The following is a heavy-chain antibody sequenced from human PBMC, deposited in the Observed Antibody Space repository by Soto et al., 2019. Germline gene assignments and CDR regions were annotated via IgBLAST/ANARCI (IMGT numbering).Heavy chain of an antibody. V-gene: IGHV4-34*01. CDR1: GGSFSGYY. D-gene: IGHD6-6*01. J-gene: IGHJ4*02. CDR3: ARGLRAAIAARAGGYYFDY. CDR2: INHSGST. Sequence: SETLSLTCAVYGGSFSGYYWSWIRQPPGKGLEWIGEINHSGSTNYNPSLKSRVTISVDTSKNQFSLKLSSVTAADTAVYYCARGLRAAIAARAGGYYFDYWGQGTLVTVSS.